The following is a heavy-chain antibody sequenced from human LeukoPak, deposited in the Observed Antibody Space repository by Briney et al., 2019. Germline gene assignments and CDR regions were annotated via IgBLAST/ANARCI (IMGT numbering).Heavy chain of an antibody. J-gene: IGHJ3*02. V-gene: IGHV1-18*01. CDR3: AREGASIAARGSAFDI. D-gene: IGHD6-6*01. CDR1: GYTFTSYG. Sequence: ASVKVSCKASGYTFTSYGISWVRQAPGQGLEWMGWISAYNGNTSYAQKLQGRVTMTTDTSTSTAYMELRSLRSDDTAVYYCAREGASIAARGSAFDIWGQGTMVTVSS. CDR2: ISAYNGNT.